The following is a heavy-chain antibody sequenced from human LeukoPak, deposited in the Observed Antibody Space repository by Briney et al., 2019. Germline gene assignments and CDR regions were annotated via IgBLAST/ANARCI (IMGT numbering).Heavy chain of an antibody. D-gene: IGHD2-8*01. CDR1: ADSINSRNW. CDR3: VRNGRHYFDF. CDR2: FCHCGST. J-gene: IGHJ4*02. Sequence: PSETLSLTCAVSADSINSRNWWSWVHQSPGKGLEWIGEFCHCGSTNYNPSLKSRATISVDKSKSQFSLKLNSVSAADTAVYYCVRNGRHYFDFWGQGTLVTVSS. V-gene: IGHV4-4*02.